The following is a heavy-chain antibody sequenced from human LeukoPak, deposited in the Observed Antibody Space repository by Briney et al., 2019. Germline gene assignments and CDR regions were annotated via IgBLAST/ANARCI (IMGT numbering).Heavy chain of an antibody. Sequence: PSETLSLTCTVSGGSISSGGYYWSWIRQHPGKGLXXIGYIYYSGSTYYNPSLKSRVTISVDTSKNQFSLKLSSVTAADTAVYYCARLRGGYSSEPGLFDYWGQGTLVTVSS. V-gene: IGHV4-31*03. CDR2: IYYSGST. J-gene: IGHJ4*02. D-gene: IGHD3-22*01. CDR3: ARLRGGYSSEPGLFDY. CDR1: GGSISSGGYY.